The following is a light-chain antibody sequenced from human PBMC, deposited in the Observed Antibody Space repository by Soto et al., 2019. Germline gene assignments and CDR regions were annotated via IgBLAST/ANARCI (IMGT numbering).Light chain of an antibody. CDR2: EVS. V-gene: IGLV2-14*01. Sequence: QSVLTQTASVSGLPGQTITISCTGTSSDVGGYNYVSWYQQHPGKAPKLMIYEVSNRPSGVSNRFSGSKSGNTASLTISGLQAEDEADYYCSSYTSSSTRVFGTGTKVTVL. CDR1: SSDVGGYNY. CDR3: SSYTSSSTRV. J-gene: IGLJ1*01.